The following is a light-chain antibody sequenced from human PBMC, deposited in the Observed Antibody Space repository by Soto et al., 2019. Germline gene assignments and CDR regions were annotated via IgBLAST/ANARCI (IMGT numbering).Light chain of an antibody. CDR2: DAS. J-gene: IGKJ1*01. Sequence: DIQMTQSPSSLSPSVGDMVTITFRASRSISDWLAWYQQKPGKAPELLIFDASNLKSGVSSRFSGSGSVTEITLTISRRQPDDAATYYCVPYRTHWRMYGEGTKVDIK. CDR3: VPYRTHWRM. CDR1: RSISDW. V-gene: IGKV1-5*01.